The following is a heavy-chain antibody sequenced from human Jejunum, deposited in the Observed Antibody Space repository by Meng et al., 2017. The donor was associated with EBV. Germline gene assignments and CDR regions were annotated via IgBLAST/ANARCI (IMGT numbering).Heavy chain of an antibody. CDR2: ISGSGSNT. D-gene: IGHD3-22*01. V-gene: IGHV3-23*01. Sequence: LVSGGGFVQPGGSLRLTGRANGFTFSSYARGWVRQAPGKGLEWVSGISGSGSNTYYADSVKGRFSISRDNSKNTLSLQLSSLRADDTAVYYCAKDFYYDTRALFGHWGQGTLVTVSS. CDR1: GFTFSSYA. J-gene: IGHJ4*02. CDR3: AKDFYYDTRALFGH.